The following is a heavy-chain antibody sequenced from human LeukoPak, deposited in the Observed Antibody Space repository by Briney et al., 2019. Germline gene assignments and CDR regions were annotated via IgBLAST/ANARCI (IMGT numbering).Heavy chain of an antibody. J-gene: IGHJ4*02. Sequence: SETLSLTCAVYGGSFSGYYWSWIRQPPGKGLEWIGEINHSGSTNYNPSLKSRVTISVDTSKNQFSLKLSSVTAADTAVYYCARVPYYYGSGSSQIDYWGQGTLVTVSS. CDR2: INHSGST. CDR1: GGSFSGYY. V-gene: IGHV4-34*01. CDR3: ARVPYYYGSGSSQIDY. D-gene: IGHD3-10*01.